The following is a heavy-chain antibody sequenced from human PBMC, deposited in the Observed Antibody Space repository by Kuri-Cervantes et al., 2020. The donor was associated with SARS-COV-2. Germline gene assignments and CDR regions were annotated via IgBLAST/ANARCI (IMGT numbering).Heavy chain of an antibody. Sequence: GFLKPPRAASWFAVRNPYRARVRQAPGQGLECVSVNFSGGNTYYADSVKGRFTITRDSSKKTLYLQMNSLRAEDTDGYYCARAKSPNAALVPADYWGQGTLVTVSS. J-gene: IGHJ4*02. CDR1: WFAVRNPY. V-gene: IGHV3-53*01. CDR2: NFSGGNT. D-gene: IGHD5-18*01. CDR3: ARAKSPNAALVPADY.